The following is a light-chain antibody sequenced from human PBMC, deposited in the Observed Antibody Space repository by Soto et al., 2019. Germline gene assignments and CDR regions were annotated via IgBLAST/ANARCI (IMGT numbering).Light chain of an antibody. CDR1: SSNIGSNT. CDR3: AAWDGSLNGYV. CDR2: SND. J-gene: IGLJ1*01. V-gene: IGLV1-44*01. Sequence: QSVLTQPPSASGTPGQRVTISCSGSSSNIGSNTVNWYQQLPGTAPKLLIYSNDQRPSGVPDRFSGSKSGTSASLAISGLQSEDEADYYCAAWDGSLNGYVFGTGTNLTVL.